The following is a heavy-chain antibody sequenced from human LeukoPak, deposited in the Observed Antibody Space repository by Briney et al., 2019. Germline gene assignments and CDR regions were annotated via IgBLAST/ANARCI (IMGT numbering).Heavy chain of an antibody. D-gene: IGHD2-2*01. Sequence: SETLSLTCTVSGGSISSSSYYWGWIRQPPGKGLEWIGSIYYSGSTYYNPSLKSRVTISVDTSKNQFSLKLSSVTAADTAVHYCARQAPLGYCSSTSCYGEIDYWGQGTLVTVSS. J-gene: IGHJ4*02. CDR1: GGSISSSSYY. CDR3: ARQAPLGYCSSTSCYGEIDY. V-gene: IGHV4-39*01. CDR2: IYYSGST.